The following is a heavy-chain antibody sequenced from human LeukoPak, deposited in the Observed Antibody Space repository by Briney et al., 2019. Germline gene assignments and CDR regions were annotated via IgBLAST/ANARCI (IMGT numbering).Heavy chain of an antibody. J-gene: IGHJ3*02. CDR3: AREPRVEMATYGAFDI. V-gene: IGHV3-7*01. CDR2: IKQDGSEK. Sequence: TGGSLRLSCAASGFTFSSYWMSWVRQAPGKGLEWVANIKQDGSEKYYVDSVKGRFTISRDNAKNSLYLQMNSLRAEDTAVYYCAREPRVEMATYGAFDIWSQGTMVTVSS. D-gene: IGHD5-24*01. CDR1: GFTFSSYW.